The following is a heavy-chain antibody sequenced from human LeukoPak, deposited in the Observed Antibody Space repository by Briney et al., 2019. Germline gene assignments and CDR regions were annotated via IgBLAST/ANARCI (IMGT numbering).Heavy chain of an antibody. CDR1: GYTFTGYF. CDR2: INPKTGGT. V-gene: IGHV1-2*06. CDR3: ARVGDGLNDAFDM. D-gene: IGHD5-24*01. Sequence: VASVKVSCKASGYTFTGYFMNWVRQAPGQGPEWMGRINPKTGGTNYAQKFQGRVTMTRDTSITTGYMELSRLRYDDTAVYYCARVGDGLNDAFDMWGQGTLVTVSS. J-gene: IGHJ3*02.